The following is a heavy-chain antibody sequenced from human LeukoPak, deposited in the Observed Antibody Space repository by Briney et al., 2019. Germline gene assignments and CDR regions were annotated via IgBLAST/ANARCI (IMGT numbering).Heavy chain of an antibody. D-gene: IGHD4-17*01. CDR3: AKDPFYGDRFDY. V-gene: IGHV3-23*01. J-gene: IGHJ4*02. CDR1: GFTFSSYA. CDR2: ISGSGGST. Sequence: PGGSLRLSCAASGFTFSSYAMSWVRQAPGKGLEWVSAISGSGGSTYYADSVKGRFTISRDNSKNTLYPQMNSLRAEDTAVYYCAKDPFYGDRFDYWGQGTLVTVSS.